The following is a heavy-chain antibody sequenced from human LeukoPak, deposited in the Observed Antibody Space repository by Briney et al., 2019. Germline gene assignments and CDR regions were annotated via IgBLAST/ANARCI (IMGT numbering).Heavy chain of an antibody. J-gene: IGHJ6*03. D-gene: IGHD6-13*01. Sequence: GASVKVSCKASGGTFSSYAISWVRQAPGQGLEWMGGIIPIFGTANYAQKFQGRVTITADESTSTAYMELSSLRSEDTAVYHCARVVAAAGRGYYYYYMDVWGKGTTVTVSS. V-gene: IGHV1-69*13. CDR1: GGTFSSYA. CDR3: ARVVAAAGRGYYYYYMDV. CDR2: IIPIFGTA.